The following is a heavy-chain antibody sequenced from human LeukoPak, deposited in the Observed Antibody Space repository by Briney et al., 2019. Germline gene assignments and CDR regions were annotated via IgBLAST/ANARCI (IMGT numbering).Heavy chain of an antibody. Sequence: SETLSLTCTVSGGSISSSSYYWGWIRQPPGKGLEWIGSIYYSGSTYYNPSLKSRVTISVDTSKNQCSLKLSSVTAADTAVYYCARRVDGSGPHDHWGRGTLVTVSS. CDR1: GGSISSSSYY. CDR2: IYYSGST. CDR3: ARRVDGSGPHDH. J-gene: IGHJ4*02. D-gene: IGHD3-10*01. V-gene: IGHV4-39*01.